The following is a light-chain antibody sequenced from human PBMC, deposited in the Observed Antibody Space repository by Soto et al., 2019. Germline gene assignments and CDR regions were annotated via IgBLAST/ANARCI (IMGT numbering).Light chain of an antibody. CDR1: SNDVGSYNL. CDR2: EDS. V-gene: IGLV2-23*02. Sequence: QSALTQPASVSGSPGQSITISCTGTSNDVGSYNLVSWYQQHPGKAPKLMIYEDSKRPSGVSNRFSGSKSDNTASLTISGLQAEDEADYYCCSYAAGSTFVFGGGTKLTVL. CDR3: CSYAAGSTFV. J-gene: IGLJ2*01.